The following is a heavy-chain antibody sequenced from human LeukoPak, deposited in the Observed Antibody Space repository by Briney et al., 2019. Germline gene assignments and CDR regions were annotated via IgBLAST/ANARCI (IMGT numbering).Heavy chain of an antibody. V-gene: IGHV4-38-2*01. Sequence: GSLRLSCAASGFTFSSYSMNWVRQPPGKGLEWIGSIYHSGSTYYNPSLKSRVTISVDTSKNQFSLKLSSVTAADTAVYYCARGDWDGYNPNYFDYWGQGTLVTVSS. D-gene: IGHD5-24*01. J-gene: IGHJ4*02. CDR3: ARGDWDGYNPNYFDY. CDR2: IYHSGST. CDR1: GFTFSSYS.